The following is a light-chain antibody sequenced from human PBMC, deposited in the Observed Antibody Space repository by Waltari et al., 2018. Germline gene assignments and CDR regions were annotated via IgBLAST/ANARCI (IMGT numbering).Light chain of an antibody. Sequence: DIQMTQSPSSVSASEGERVTSTFRASQGISNYLAWYQQKPGKAPKFLIYAASILQSGVPSRFSGSGSGTEFTLTINGLQPEDFATYFCQQGNNFPPTFGQGTEVEI. CDR1: QGISNY. CDR3: QQGNNFPPT. CDR2: AAS. V-gene: IGKV1-12*01. J-gene: IGKJ1*01.